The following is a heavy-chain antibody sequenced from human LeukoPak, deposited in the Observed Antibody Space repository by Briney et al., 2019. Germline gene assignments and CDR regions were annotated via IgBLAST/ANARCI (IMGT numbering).Heavy chain of an antibody. CDR2: IYTSGST. Sequence: SETLSLTCTVSSGSISSYYWSWIRQPAGKGLEWIGRIYTSGSTNYNPSLKSRVTMSVDTSKNQFSLKLSSVTAADTAVYYCARAKTYRSCGGNWYFDLWGRGTLVTVSS. CDR3: ARAKTYRSCGGNWYFDL. J-gene: IGHJ2*01. V-gene: IGHV4-4*07. CDR1: SGSISSYY. D-gene: IGHD4-11*01.